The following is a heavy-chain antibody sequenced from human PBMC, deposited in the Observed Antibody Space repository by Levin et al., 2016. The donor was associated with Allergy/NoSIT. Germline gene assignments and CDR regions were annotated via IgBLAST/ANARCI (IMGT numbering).Heavy chain of an antibody. J-gene: IGHJ5*02. D-gene: IGHD3-10*01. CDR2: IGSGSPTNT. CDR3: ARSFYYGSGSYPVDP. V-gene: IGHV3-11*03. Sequence: GESLKISCAASGFTFSDFYMSWIRLVPGKRLEWVAYIGSGSPTNTYYADAVKGRFTISRDNAKNSLYLSMNSLRAEDTAVYYCARSFYYGSGSYPVDPWGQGTLVTVSS. CDR1: GFTFSDFY.